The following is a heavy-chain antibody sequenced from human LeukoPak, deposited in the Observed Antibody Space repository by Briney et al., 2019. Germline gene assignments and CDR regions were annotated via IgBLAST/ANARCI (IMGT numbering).Heavy chain of an antibody. Sequence: GGSLRLSCAASGFTFSSYSMHWARQAPGKGLEWVAVISSDGNSKYYADSVKGRFSISRDNSKNTLYLQMNSLRAEDTAVYYCANTGGRYYDSSGYYSSWGQGTLVTVSS. CDR2: ISSDGNSK. CDR1: GFTFSSYS. CDR3: ANTGGRYYDSSGYYSS. D-gene: IGHD3-22*01. J-gene: IGHJ5*02. V-gene: IGHV3-30*14.